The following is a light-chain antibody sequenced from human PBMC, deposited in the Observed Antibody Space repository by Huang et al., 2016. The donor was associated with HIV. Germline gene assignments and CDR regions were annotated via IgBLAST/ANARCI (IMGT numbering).Light chain of an antibody. V-gene: IGKV4-1*01. J-gene: IGKJ1*01. CDR3: HQCYDTPQT. CDR1: QSVWQTSNNKNC. CDR2: WSS. Sequence: DIVVTQSPDSLALSLGGRAAINCTASQSVWQTSNNKNCLSWYQLKPGPPPKLLMYWSSTRESGVPDRFSASWSGTHFTLTIASLQAEDVAVYYCHQCYDTPQTFGQGTKVEVK.